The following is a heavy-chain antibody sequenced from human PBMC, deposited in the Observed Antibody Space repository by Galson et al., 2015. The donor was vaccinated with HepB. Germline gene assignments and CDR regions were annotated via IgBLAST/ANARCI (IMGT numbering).Heavy chain of an antibody. D-gene: IGHD3-3*01. Sequence: ETLSLTCTVSGGSISSYYWSWIRQPPGKGLEWIGYIYYSGSTNYNPSLKSRVTISVDTSKNQFSLKLSSVTAADTAVYYCARGATIFGDHFLDVWGKGTTVTVSS. CDR3: ARGATIFGDHFLDV. CDR2: IYYSGST. V-gene: IGHV4-59*08. CDR1: GGSISSYY. J-gene: IGHJ6*04.